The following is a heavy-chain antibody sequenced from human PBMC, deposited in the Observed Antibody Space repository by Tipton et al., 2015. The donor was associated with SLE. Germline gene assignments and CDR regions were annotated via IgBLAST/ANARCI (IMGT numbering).Heavy chain of an antibody. CDR3: ARDRAYSSEWSEWFDP. D-gene: IGHD6-25*01. V-gene: IGHV1-18*01. CDR1: GYTFANYG. J-gene: IGHJ5*02. CDR2: ISAYNGNT. Sequence: QLVQSGPEVKKPGASVKVSCKASGYTFANYGISWVRQAPGQGLEWMGWISAYNGNTNYAQKFQDRFTMTTDTSTSTANMELRSLRSDDTAVYYCARDRAYSSEWSEWFDPWGQGTPVTVSS.